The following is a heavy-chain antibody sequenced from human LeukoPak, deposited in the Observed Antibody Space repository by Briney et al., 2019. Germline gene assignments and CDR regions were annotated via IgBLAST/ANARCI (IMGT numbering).Heavy chain of an antibody. J-gene: IGHJ6*03. D-gene: IGHD2-15*01. CDR3: ARGAPYCSGGSCYSGTTVVTQNYYYYYMDV. CDR1: GRSVSGSY. CDR2: INHSGST. V-gene: IGHV4-34*01. Sequence: SESLSLACAVYGRSVSGSYCGWIRHPPGKGLEWIGEINHSGSTTYNPSLKSRVTISVDTSKNQFSLKLSSVTAADTAVYYCARGAPYCSGGSCYSGTTVVTQNYYYYYMDVWGKGTTVTVSS.